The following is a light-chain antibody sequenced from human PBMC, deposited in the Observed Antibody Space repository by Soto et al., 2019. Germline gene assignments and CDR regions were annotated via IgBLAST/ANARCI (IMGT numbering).Light chain of an antibody. J-gene: IGKJ4*01. CDR1: QSISYY. CDR3: QQRSDWPSA. CDR2: DAS. Sequence: DTVLTQSPDTLSLSPGERATLSCKASQSISYYLAWYQQKPGQAPRLLIYDASNRATGIPARFSGSGSGTDFTLTNSSLEPEDFAVYYCQQRSDWPSAFGGGTKVEIK. V-gene: IGKV3-11*01.